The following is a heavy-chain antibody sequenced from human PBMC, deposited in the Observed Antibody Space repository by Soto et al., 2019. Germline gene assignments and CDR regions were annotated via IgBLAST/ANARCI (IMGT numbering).Heavy chain of an antibody. D-gene: IGHD6-13*01. CDR1: GYTFTSYG. J-gene: IGHJ6*02. CDR3: ARGIAAAAARGMDV. V-gene: IGHV1-18*01. Sequence: ASVKVSCKASGYTFTSYGISWVRQAPGQGLEWMGWISAYNGNTNYAQKFQGWVTMTRDTSISTAYMELSRLRSDDTAVYYCARGIAAAAARGMDVWGQGTTVTVSS. CDR2: ISAYNGNT.